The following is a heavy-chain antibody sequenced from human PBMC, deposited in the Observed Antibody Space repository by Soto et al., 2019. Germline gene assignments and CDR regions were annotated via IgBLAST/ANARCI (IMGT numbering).Heavy chain of an antibody. CDR3: ARRKERSGPNYFDY. D-gene: IGHD6-25*01. V-gene: IGHV1-8*01. J-gene: IGHJ4*02. CDR2: MNPSNGNA. Sequence: XSVKVSCNASVYTFITYDTNCVRQATGQGLEWMGWMNPSNGNAGYAQKFQGRLTMTRNTSISTAYMELSSLRSGDTAVYFCARRKERSGPNYFDYWGQGTLVTVSS. CDR1: VYTFITYD.